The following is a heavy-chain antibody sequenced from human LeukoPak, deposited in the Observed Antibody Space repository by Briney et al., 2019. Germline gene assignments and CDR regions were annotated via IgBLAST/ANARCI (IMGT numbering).Heavy chain of an antibody. V-gene: IGHV4-61*02. CDR2: IYTSGTT. Sequence: SQTLSLTCTVSGGSISSGNYYWSWIRQPAGKGLEWIGRIYTSGTTNYNPSLKSRVTISIDTSKNQFSLKLSSVTAADTAVYYCARDPMWTSGWYVYWGQGTLVTVSS. CDR3: ARDPMWTSGWYVY. CDR1: GGSISSGNYY. J-gene: IGHJ4*02. D-gene: IGHD6-19*01.